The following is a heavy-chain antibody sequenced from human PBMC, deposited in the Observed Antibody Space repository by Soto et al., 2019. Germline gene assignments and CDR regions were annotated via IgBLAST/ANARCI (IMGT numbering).Heavy chain of an antibody. Sequence: EVQLVESGGGLVQPGGSLRLSCAASGFTVSSNYMSWVRQAPGKGLEWVSVIYSGGSTYYADSVKGRFTISRHNSKNTLYLQMNSLRAEDTAVYYCARVKRDYGDYVPAFDIWGQGTMVTVSS. D-gene: IGHD4-17*01. CDR3: ARVKRDYGDYVPAFDI. CDR1: GFTVSSNY. V-gene: IGHV3-53*04. CDR2: IYSGGST. J-gene: IGHJ3*02.